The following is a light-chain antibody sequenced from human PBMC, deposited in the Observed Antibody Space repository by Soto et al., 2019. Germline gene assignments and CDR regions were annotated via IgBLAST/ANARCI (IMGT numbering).Light chain of an antibody. CDR3: QQYHDWPPVS. CDR1: QSIGSN. V-gene: IGKV3-15*01. J-gene: IGKJ4*01. Sequence: ETVMTQSPATLSVSPGKRATVSCRASQSIGSNLAWYQQRPGQAPRLVIHSASTRATGIPVRFSGSGSGTEFTLTISSLQSEDFAVYYCQQYHDWPPVSFGGGTKVQIK. CDR2: SAS.